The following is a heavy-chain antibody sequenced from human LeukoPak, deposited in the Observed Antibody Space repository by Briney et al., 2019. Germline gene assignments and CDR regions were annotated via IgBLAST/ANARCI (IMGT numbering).Heavy chain of an antibody. J-gene: IGHJ4*02. CDR3: ARDSERWLQSGPGGY. D-gene: IGHD5-24*01. V-gene: IGHV3-53*01. CDR2: IYSGGST. CDR1: GFTVSSNY. Sequence: GGSLRLSCAASGFTVSSNYMSWVRQAPGKGLEWVSVIYSGGSTYYADSVKGRFTISRDNSKNTLYLQMNSLRAEDTAVYYCARDSERWLQSGPGGYWGQGTLVTVSS.